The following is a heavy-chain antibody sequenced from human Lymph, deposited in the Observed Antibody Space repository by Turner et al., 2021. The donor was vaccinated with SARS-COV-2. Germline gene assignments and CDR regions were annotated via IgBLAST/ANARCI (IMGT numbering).Heavy chain of an antibody. D-gene: IGHD4-17*01. V-gene: IGHV3-21*01. CDR2: ISSSSSYI. CDR3: ARDIPTTADYFDY. J-gene: IGHJ4*02. CDR1: GFTFSTYS. Sequence: EVQLVESGGGLVKPGGSLRLSCAASGFTFSTYSMNWVRQAPGKGLEWISSISSSSSYIYYADSVKGRFTISRDDAKNSLYLQRNSLRAEDTAVYYCARDIPTTADYFDYWGQGTLVTVSS.